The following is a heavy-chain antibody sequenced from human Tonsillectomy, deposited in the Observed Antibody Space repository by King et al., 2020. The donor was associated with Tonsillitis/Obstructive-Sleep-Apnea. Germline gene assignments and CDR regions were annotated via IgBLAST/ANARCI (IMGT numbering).Heavy chain of an antibody. CDR3: ARGGDCSSTSSVCAFDI. Sequence: VQLVESGAEVRKPGASVKVSCKASGYTFTGYYMHWVRQAPGQGLEWMGRINPNSGGTKYAQKFQGRVTMTRDTSISTAYMELSRLRSDDTVVYYCARGGDCSSTSSVCAFDIWGQGTMVTVSS. V-gene: IGHV1-2*05. D-gene: IGHD2-2*01. CDR1: GYTFTGYY. CDR2: INPNSGGT. J-gene: IGHJ3*02.